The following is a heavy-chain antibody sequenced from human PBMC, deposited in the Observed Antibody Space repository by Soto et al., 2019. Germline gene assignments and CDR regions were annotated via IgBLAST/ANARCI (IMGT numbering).Heavy chain of an antibody. J-gene: IGHJ6*02. CDR3: ARDPSRGYCSSTSCPRTYYYYGMDV. Sequence: QVQLVQSGAEVKKPGASVKVSCKASGYTFTSYGISWVRQAPGQGLEWMGWISAYNGNTNYAQKLQGRVTMTTDTPTTTAYMELRSLRSDDTAVYYCARDPSRGYCSSTSCPRTYYYYGMDVWGQGTTVTVSS. CDR2: ISAYNGNT. D-gene: IGHD2-2*01. V-gene: IGHV1-18*01. CDR1: GYTFTSYG.